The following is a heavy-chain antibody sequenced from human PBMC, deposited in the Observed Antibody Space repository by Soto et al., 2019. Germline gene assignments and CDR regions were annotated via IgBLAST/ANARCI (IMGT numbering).Heavy chain of an antibody. J-gene: IGHJ4*02. Sequence: QVQLVQSGAEVKKPGASVKVSCKASGYTFTSYGISWVRQAPGQGLEWMGWVNAYNGNTNYAQKFQGRVTMTTDTSTSTAYMEPRSLKSCDTAGVFCAREAVSGRTGFDYWGQGTLVTVSS. CDR3: AREAVSGRTGFDY. CDR2: VNAYNGNT. D-gene: IGHD6-19*01. V-gene: IGHV1-18*01. CDR1: GYTFTSYG.